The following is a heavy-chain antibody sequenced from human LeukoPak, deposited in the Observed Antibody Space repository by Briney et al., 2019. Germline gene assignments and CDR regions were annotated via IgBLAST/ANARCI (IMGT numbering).Heavy chain of an antibody. CDR1: GGSFSGYY. CDR2: INHSGST. Sequence: SETLSLTCAVYGGSFSGYYWRWIRQPPGKGLEWIGEINHSGSTNYNPSLKSRVTILVDTSKNQFSLKLSSVTAADTAVYYCARGPSSYYDSSGYYLYFQHWGQGTLVTVSS. V-gene: IGHV4-34*01. CDR3: ARGPSSYYDSSGYYLYFQH. D-gene: IGHD3-22*01. J-gene: IGHJ1*01.